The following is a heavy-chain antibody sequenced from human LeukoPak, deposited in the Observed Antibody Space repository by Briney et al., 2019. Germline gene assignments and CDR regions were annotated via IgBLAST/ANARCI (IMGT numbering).Heavy chain of an antibody. CDR3: AKEGDMSSGYYFNYYFDY. D-gene: IGHD3-22*01. Sequence: GGSLRLSCAASGFTFSSYAMIWVRQAPGKGLEWVSAISGSGGSTYYADSVKGRFTISRDNSKNTLYLQMNSLRAEDTAVYYCAKEGDMSSGYYFNYYFDYWGQGTLVTVSS. CDR2: ISGSGGST. V-gene: IGHV3-23*01. J-gene: IGHJ4*02. CDR1: GFTFSSYA.